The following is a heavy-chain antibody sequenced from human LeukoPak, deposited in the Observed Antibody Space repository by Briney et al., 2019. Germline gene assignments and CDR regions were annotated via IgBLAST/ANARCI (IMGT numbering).Heavy chain of an antibody. CDR2: VHYSGST. V-gene: IGHV4-59*08. CDR3: ARGYSSSWYYFDY. Sequence: PSETLSLTCTVSGGSISNHYWSWIRQPPGKGLEWIGYVHYSGSTNYNPSLKSRATISVDTSKSQFSLKLSSVTAADTAIYYCARGYSSSWYYFDYWGQGTLVTVSS. CDR1: GGSISNHY. J-gene: IGHJ4*02. D-gene: IGHD6-13*01.